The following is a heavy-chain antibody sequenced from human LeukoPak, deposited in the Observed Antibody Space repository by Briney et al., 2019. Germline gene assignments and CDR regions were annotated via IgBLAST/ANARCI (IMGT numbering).Heavy chain of an antibody. CDR2: TSDSDGST. Sequence: SGGSLRLSCAASAFTLSGYGTSRVRQAPGKGLEWVSSTSDSDGSTYYADSVKGRFTISRDISKNTLYLQMNSLRAEDTAVYYCANDTTSGTFDYWGQGTLVTVSS. CDR1: AFTLSGYG. V-gene: IGHV3-23*01. D-gene: IGHD1-1*01. J-gene: IGHJ4*02. CDR3: ANDTTSGTFDY.